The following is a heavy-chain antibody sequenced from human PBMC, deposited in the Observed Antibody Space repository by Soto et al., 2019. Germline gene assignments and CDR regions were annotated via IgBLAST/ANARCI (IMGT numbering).Heavy chain of an antibody. J-gene: IGHJ1*01. CDR3: ARESGENWTYEAH. D-gene: IGHD1-7*01. Sequence: QVQQLESGPGLVKPWDTLSLTCTVSGAYVSDFSWSWIRQPAGKGLEWIGRITVNGITQYTPSFRSRVTMSMDTSRNQFSLTLQSATDADTALYYCARESGENWTYEAHWGQGTLVTVSS. CDR2: ITVNGIT. V-gene: IGHV4-4*07. CDR1: GAYVSDFS.